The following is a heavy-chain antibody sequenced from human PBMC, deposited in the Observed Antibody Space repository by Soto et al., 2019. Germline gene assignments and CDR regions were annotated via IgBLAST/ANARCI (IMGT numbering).Heavy chain of an antibody. CDR2: MNPNSGNT. CDR3: AREDSRGAWFDP. J-gene: IGHJ5*02. D-gene: IGHD6-13*01. CDR1: GYTFTSYD. V-gene: IGHV1-8*01. Sequence: ASVKVSCKASGYTFTSYDINWVRQATGQGLEWMGWMNPNSGNTGYAQKFQGRVTMTRNTSISTAYMELSSLRSEDTTVYYCAREDSRGAWFDPWGQGTRVTVSS.